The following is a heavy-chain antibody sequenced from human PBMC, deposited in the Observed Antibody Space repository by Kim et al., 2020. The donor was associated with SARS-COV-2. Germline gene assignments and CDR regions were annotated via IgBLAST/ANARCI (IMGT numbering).Heavy chain of an antibody. Sequence: SVKVSCRASGGTFSRYTISWARQGPGQGLEWMGGIIPIFGTLTYAHKFQGRVTITADESTNTADMELSSLRSEDTAVYYCTTERHYYGSETYHFDYWGQ. CDR1: GGTFSRYT. CDR2: IIPIFGTL. V-gene: IGHV1-69*13. J-gene: IGHJ4*02. D-gene: IGHD3-10*01. CDR3: TTERHYYGSETYHFDY.